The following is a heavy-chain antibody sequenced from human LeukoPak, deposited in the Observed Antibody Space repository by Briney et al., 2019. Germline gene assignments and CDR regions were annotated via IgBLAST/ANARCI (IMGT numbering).Heavy chain of an antibody. CDR2: INHNGNVN. CDR3: ARGGGLDV. CDR1: GFTLSSYG. Sequence: GGSLGLSWPASGFTLSSYGLNWPGQAPGKGLEWVASINHNGNVNYYVDSVKGRFTISRDNAKNSLYLQMSNLRAEDTAVYFCARGGGLDVWGQGATVTVSS. D-gene: IGHD3-16*01. J-gene: IGHJ6*02. V-gene: IGHV3-7*03.